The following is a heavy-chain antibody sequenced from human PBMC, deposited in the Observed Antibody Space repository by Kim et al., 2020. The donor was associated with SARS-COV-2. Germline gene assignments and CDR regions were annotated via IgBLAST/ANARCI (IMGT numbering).Heavy chain of an antibody. CDR1: GYSFTSYW. V-gene: IGHV5-51*01. Sequence: GESLKISCKGSGYSFTSYWIGWVRQMPGKGLEWMGIIYPGDSDTRYSPSFQGQVTISADKSISTAYLQWSSLKASDTAMYYCARHHYCSGGSCYRDYYYYYGMDVWGQGTTVTVSS. CDR2: IYPGDSDT. J-gene: IGHJ6*02. CDR3: ARHHYCSGGSCYRDYYYYYGMDV. D-gene: IGHD2-15*01.